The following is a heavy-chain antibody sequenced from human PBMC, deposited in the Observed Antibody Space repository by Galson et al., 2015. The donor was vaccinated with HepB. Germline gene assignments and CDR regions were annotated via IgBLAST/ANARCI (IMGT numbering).Heavy chain of an antibody. J-gene: IGHJ4*02. CDR1: GFTFSSYA. CDR2: ISGSGGST. V-gene: IGHV3-23*01. Sequence: SLRLSCAASGFTFSSYAMSWVRQAPGKGLEWVSAISGSGGSTYYADSVKGRFTISRDNSKNTLYLQMNSLRAEDTAVYYCAKSRSSHIGTLRYFDWLLDYWGQGTLVTVSS. D-gene: IGHD3-9*01. CDR3: AKSRSSHIGTLRYFDWLLDY.